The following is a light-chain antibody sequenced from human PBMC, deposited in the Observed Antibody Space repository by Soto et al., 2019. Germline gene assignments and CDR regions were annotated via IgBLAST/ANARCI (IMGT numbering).Light chain of an antibody. CDR3: QSYDGAWV. Sequence: NFMLTQPHSVSESPGKTVTISCTRSSGSIASNYVQWYQQRPGSAPTTVIYEDNQRPSGVPDRFSGSIDSSSNSASLTISGLNTEDEADYYCQSYDGAWVFGGGTQINVL. J-gene: IGLJ3*02. V-gene: IGLV6-57*04. CDR1: SGSIASNY. CDR2: EDN.